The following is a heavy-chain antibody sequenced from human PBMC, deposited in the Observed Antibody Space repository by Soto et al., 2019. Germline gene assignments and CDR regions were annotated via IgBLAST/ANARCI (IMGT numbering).Heavy chain of an antibody. V-gene: IGHV4-30-2*06. J-gene: IGHJ6*02. CDR3: ARAFYGVDI. Sequence: TLSLTCTVSGGSITSGGYSWSWIRQSPGQGLEWIGYIYQSGSAFYNPSLKTRATILVGRSKNQFSLNLTSVTAADAAVYYCARAFYGVDIWGQGTTVTVSS. CDR1: GGSITSGGYS. CDR2: IYQSGSA.